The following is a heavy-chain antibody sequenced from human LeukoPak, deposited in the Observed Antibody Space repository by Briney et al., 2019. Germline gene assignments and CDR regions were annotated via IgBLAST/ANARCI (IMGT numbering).Heavy chain of an antibody. CDR3: ARVSVPSGALDY. J-gene: IGHJ4*02. V-gene: IGHV4-59*01. Sequence: PSETLSLTCTVSGGSISSYYWSWIRQPPGKGLEWIGYIYYSGSTNYNPSLKSRVTISVDTSKNQFSLKLSSVTAADTAVYYCARVSVPSGALDYWGQGTLVTVSS. CDR1: GGSISSYY. D-gene: IGHD3-10*01. CDR2: IYYSGST.